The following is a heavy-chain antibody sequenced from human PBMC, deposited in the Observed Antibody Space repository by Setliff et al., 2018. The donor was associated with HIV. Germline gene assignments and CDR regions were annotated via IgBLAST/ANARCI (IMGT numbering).Heavy chain of an antibody. J-gene: IGHJ6*03. CDR3: ARAEQLALGDYYYMDV. Sequence: SETLSLTCSVSDDSISSGANYWSWIRQPAGQRLERIGRIYTSGSTNYNPSLKSRVTMSVDTSKNQFSLKLSSVTAADTAVYYCARAEQLALGDYYYMDVWGKGTTVTVSS. CDR2: IYTSGST. D-gene: IGHD6-6*01. CDR1: DDSISSGANY. V-gene: IGHV4-61*02.